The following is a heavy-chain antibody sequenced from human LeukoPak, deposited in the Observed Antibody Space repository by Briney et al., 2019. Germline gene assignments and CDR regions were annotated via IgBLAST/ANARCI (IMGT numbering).Heavy chain of an antibody. Sequence: GASVKVSCKASGYTFTDYYMHWMRQAPGQGFEWMGWVNPNDGDTNYAQKFQGRVTMTRDTSISTAHMEGSRLRSDDTAVYYCARANFLYCSSSTCLFDYWGQGTLVTVS. D-gene: IGHD2-2*01. CDR2: VNPNDGDT. V-gene: IGHV1-2*02. CDR1: GYTFTDYY. CDR3: ARANFLYCSSSTCLFDY. J-gene: IGHJ4*02.